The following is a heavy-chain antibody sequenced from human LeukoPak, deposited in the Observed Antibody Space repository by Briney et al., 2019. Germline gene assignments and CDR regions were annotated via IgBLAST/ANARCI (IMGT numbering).Heavy chain of an antibody. CDR2: INHSGST. CDR3: ARARRFLEWFLYHWFDP. CDR1: GGSFSGYY. Sequence: PSETLSLTCAVYGGSFSGYYWSWVRQPPGKGLEGIGEINHSGSTNYNPSLTSRGTISVDTSNNQFSLKLSSVTAADTAVSYFARARRFLEWFLYHWFDPWGQGTLVTVSS. D-gene: IGHD3-3*01. J-gene: IGHJ5*02. V-gene: IGHV4-34*01.